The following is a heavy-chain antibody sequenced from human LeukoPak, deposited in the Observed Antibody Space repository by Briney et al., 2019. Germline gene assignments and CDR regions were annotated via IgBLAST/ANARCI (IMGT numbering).Heavy chain of an antibody. V-gene: IGHV3-64*02. J-gene: IGHJ5*02. Sequence: GGSLRLSCAASGFTFSGFSMHWIRQAPGRGLEYVSAITGNGDKTFYTDSVRGRFTIFRDNSKNTLFLQMGNLRGEDTALYFCARIGMENFYDLWGQGTLVTVS. D-gene: IGHD2/OR15-2a*01. CDR2: ITGNGDKT. CDR1: GFTFSGFS. CDR3: ARIGMENFYDL.